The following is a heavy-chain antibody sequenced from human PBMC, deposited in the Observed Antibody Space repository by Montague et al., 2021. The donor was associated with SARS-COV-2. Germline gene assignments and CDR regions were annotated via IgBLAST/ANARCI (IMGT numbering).Heavy chain of an antibody. CDR1: GGSISSNY. V-gene: IGHV4-59*01. D-gene: IGHD3-22*01. J-gene: IGHJ6*02. Sequence: SETLSLTCTVSGGSISSNYWSWIRQPPGKGLEWIGYIYYIGSTNYNPSLKSRVTISVDTSRTQFSLKLNSVTAADTAVYYCARVVDYYDSSGYYGSREFYHYYGMDVWGQGTTFNVSS. CDR3: ARVVDYYDSSGYYGSREFYHYYGMDV. CDR2: IYYIGST.